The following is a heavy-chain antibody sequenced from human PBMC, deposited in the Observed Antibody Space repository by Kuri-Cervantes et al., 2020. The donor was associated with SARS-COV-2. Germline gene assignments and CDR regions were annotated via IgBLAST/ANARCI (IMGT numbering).Heavy chain of an antibody. D-gene: IGHD4-17*01. Sequence: GGSLRLSCAASGFTFSDHYMDWVRQAPGKGLEWVGRTRNKANSYTTEYAASVKGRFTISRDDSKNSLYLQMNSLKTEDTALYYCARITLYGDYFDYWGQGTLVTVSS. CDR3: ARITLYGDYFDY. J-gene: IGHJ4*02. V-gene: IGHV3-72*01. CDR1: GFTFSDHY. CDR2: TRNKANSYTT.